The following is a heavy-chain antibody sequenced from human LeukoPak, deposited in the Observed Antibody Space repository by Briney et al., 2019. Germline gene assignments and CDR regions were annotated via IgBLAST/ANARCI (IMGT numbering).Heavy chain of an antibody. Sequence: GGSLRLSCAASGFTFSSYGMHWVRQAPGKGLEWGAVISYDGSNKYYADSVKGRFTISRDNSKNPLYLQMNSLRAEDTAVYYCAKEIVGATINYYYGMDVWGQGTTVTVSS. J-gene: IGHJ6*02. D-gene: IGHD1-26*01. CDR2: ISYDGSNK. V-gene: IGHV3-30*18. CDR3: AKEIVGATINYYYGMDV. CDR1: GFTFSSYG.